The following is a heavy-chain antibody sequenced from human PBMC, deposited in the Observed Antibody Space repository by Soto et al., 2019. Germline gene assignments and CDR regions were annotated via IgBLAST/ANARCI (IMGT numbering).Heavy chain of an antibody. CDR2: ISYDGSNK. Sequence: GGSLRLSCAASGFTFSSYAMHWVRQAPGKGLEWVAVISYDGSNKYYADSVKGRFTISRDNSKNTLYLQMNSLRAEDTAVYYCARGPNYSNPLGYWGQGTLVTVSS. J-gene: IGHJ4*02. D-gene: IGHD4-4*01. CDR3: ARGPNYSNPLGY. V-gene: IGHV3-30-3*01. CDR1: GFTFSSYA.